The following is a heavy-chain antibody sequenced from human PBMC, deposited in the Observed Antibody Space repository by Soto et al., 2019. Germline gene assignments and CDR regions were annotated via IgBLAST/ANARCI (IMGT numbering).Heavy chain of an antibody. V-gene: IGHV3-30-3*01. Sequence: PGGSLRLSWAASGFTFSSYAMHWVRQAPGQGLEWVAVISYDGSNKYYADSVKGRFTISRDNSKNTLYLQMNSMRAQDTAVYYCERDGPRYYFWSGAGAGELHFYGTDGLGPGTTVTVSS. CDR1: GFTFSSYA. CDR3: ERDGPRYYFWSGAGAGELHFYGTDG. CDR2: ISYDGSNK. D-gene: IGHD3-3*01. J-gene: IGHJ6*02.